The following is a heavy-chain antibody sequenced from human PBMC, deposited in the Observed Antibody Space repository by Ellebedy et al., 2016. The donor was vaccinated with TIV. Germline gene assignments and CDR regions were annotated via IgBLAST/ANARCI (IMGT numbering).Heavy chain of an antibody. V-gene: IGHV1-2*04. CDR3: ARGWGSGWYSRKYYFDY. J-gene: IGHJ4*02. CDR2: INPNSGST. Sequence: ASVKVSCKASGYTFTGYYMHWVRQAPGQGLEWMGWINPNSGSTNYAQKFQGWVTMTRDTSISTAYMELSRLRSDDTAVYYCARGWGSGWYSRKYYFDYWGQGTLVTVSS. D-gene: IGHD6-19*01. CDR1: GYTFTGYY.